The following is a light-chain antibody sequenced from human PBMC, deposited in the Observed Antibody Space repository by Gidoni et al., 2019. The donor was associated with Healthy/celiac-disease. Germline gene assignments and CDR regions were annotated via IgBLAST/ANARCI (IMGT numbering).Light chain of an antibody. CDR1: QGISNY. V-gene: IGKV1-27*01. Sequence: DIQMTQSPSSLSASVGDRVTITFRASQGISNYLAWYQQNPGKVPHLLLYAASTLQSGVPSRFSGSRSCTDFTLSIISLQPEDVSTYYCQKYNSASGVTFGGGTKVEIK. CDR3: QKYNSASGVT. J-gene: IGKJ4*01. CDR2: AAS.